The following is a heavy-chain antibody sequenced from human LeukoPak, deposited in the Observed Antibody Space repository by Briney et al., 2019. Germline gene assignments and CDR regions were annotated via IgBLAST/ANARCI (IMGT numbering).Heavy chain of an antibody. V-gene: IGHV1-69*13. CDR3: ARDSPITMVRGLYYYYMDV. D-gene: IGHD3-10*01. Sequence: GASVKVSCKASGGTFSSDAISWVRQAPGQGLEWMGGIIPIFGTANYAQKFQGRVTITADESTSTAYMELSSLRSEDTAVYYCARDSPITMVRGLYYYYMDVWGKGTTVTVSS. J-gene: IGHJ6*03. CDR2: IIPIFGTA. CDR1: GGTFSSDA.